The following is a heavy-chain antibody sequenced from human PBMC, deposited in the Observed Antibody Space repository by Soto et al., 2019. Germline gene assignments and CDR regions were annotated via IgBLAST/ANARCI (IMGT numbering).Heavy chain of an antibody. CDR2: IYYSGST. J-gene: IGHJ6*02. CDR3: ARTLHCSSTSCYRRAHYYYGMDV. V-gene: IGHV4-31*03. CDR1: GGSISSSSYY. D-gene: IGHD2-2*02. Sequence: ASETLSLTCTVSGGSISSSSYYWGWIRQHPGKGLEWIGYIYYSGSTYYNPSLKSRVTISVDTSKNQFSLKLSSVTAADTAVYYCARTLHCSSTSCYRRAHYYYGMDVWGQGTTVTVSS.